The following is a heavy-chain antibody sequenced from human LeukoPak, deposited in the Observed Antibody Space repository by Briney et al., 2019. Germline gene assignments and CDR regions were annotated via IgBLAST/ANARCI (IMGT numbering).Heavy chain of an antibody. Sequence: ASVKVSCKASGYTFNNYYMNWVRQAPGQGLEWMGIINPSGGSTSYAQKFQGRVTMTRDTSTSTVYMELSSLRSEDTAAYYCARTYNWNDGYFDSWGQGTLVTVSS. J-gene: IGHJ4*02. CDR3: ARTYNWNDGYFDS. V-gene: IGHV1-46*02. D-gene: IGHD1-20*01. CDR1: GYTFNNYY. CDR2: INPSGGST.